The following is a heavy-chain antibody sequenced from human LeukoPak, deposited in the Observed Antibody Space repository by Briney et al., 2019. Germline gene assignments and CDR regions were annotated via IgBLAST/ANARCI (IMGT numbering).Heavy chain of an antibody. CDR3: ARGYYDSSGFIDY. V-gene: IGHV4-61*01. J-gene: IGHJ4*02. Sequence: PSETLSLTCTVSGGSVSSGSYYWSWIRQPPGKGLEWIGYIYYSGSTNYNPSLKSRVTISVDTSKNQFSLKLSSVTAADTAVYYCARGYYDSSGFIDYWGQGTLVTVSS. CDR1: GGSVSSGSYY. D-gene: IGHD3-22*01. CDR2: IYYSGST.